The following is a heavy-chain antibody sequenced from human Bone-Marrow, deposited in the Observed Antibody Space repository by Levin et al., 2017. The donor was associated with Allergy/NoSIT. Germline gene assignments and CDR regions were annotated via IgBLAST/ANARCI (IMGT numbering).Heavy chain of an antibody. CDR2: IKWEVYIGTT. CDR1: GFIFGDYA. J-gene: IGHJ3*01. D-gene: IGHD3-3*01. CDR3: SRVGECILEAIDD. V-gene: IGHV3-49*03. Sequence: GESLKISCVGSGFIFGDYALSWFRQAPGKGLEWVGLIKWEVYIGTTEYAASVKGRFTISRDDSTSIAYLQMHSLKAEDTALYYCSRVGECILEAIDDGGQGTIVAV.